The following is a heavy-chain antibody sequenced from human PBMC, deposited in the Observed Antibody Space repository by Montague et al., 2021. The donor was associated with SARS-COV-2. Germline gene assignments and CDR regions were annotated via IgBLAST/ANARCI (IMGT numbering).Heavy chain of an antibody. CDR2: IYPGDSDS. CDR3: ARRGFDTSGYYSYFDY. Sequence: QSGAEVKKPGESLKISCNGSGYSFTKYWIGWVRQMPGKGLEWMGIIYPGDSDSRYSPSFQGQVTISADKFISTAYLQWSSLKASDTAMYYCARRGFDTSGYYSYFDYWGQGTLVTVSS. D-gene: IGHD3-22*01. V-gene: IGHV5-51*01. J-gene: IGHJ4*02. CDR1: GYSFTKYW.